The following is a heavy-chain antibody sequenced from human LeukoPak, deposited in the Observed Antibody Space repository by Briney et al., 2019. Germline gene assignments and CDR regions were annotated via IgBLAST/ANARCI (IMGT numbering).Heavy chain of an antibody. CDR2: INWNGAGT. Sequence: GGSLRLSCAASGFIFDNYGMSWVRQAPGKGLEWVSGINWNGAGTGYADSVKGRFTISRDKAKNSLYLQMNSLRAEDTALYYCARVTVYYDSSGYFDYWGQGNLVTVSS. J-gene: IGHJ4*02. CDR3: ARVTVYYDSSGYFDY. D-gene: IGHD3-22*01. CDR1: GFIFDNYG. V-gene: IGHV3-20*04.